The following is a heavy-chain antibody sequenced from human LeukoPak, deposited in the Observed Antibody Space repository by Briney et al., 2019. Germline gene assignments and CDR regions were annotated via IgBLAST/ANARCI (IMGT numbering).Heavy chain of an antibody. Sequence: GGSLRLSCAASGFIFSNYGMHWVRQPPGKVLEWVAVISYDGSNKYYADSVKGRFTISRDNSKNTLYLQMNSLRAEDTAVYYCAKDSGPARYYDSSGYYFHWGQRTLVTVSS. CDR2: ISYDGSNK. CDR1: GFIFSNYG. D-gene: IGHD3-22*01. J-gene: IGHJ4*02. V-gene: IGHV3-30*18. CDR3: AKDSGPARYYDSSGYYFH.